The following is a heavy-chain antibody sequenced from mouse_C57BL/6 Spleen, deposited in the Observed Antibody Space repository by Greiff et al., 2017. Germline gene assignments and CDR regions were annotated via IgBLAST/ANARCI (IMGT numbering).Heavy chain of an antibody. Sequence: QVQLQQSGPELVKPGASVKISCKASGYAFCSSWLNWVKQRPGKGLEWIGRIYPGDGATNYNGKVKGKATLTADKSSSTAYMQLSSLTSEDSAVYWCAISITTVGGGYYFDDWGQGTTLTVSS. CDR2: IYPGDGAT. CDR3: AISITTVGGGYYFDD. V-gene: IGHV1-82*01. D-gene: IGHD1-1*01. CDR1: GYAFCSSW. J-gene: IGHJ2*01.